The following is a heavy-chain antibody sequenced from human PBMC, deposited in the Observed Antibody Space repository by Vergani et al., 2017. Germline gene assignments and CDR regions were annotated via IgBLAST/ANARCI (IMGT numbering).Heavy chain of an antibody. CDR1: GYTFTSYG. CDR3: ARDPTIFGVVIILRAFDI. CDR2: ISAYNGNP. Sequence: QVQLVQSGAEVKKPGASVKVSCKASGYTFTSYGISWVRQAPGQGLEWMGWISAYNGNPNYAPKLQGRVTMTTDTSTSTAYMELRSLRSDDTAGYYCARDPTIFGVVIILRAFDIWGQGTMVTVSS. V-gene: IGHV1-18*01. D-gene: IGHD3-3*01. J-gene: IGHJ3*02.